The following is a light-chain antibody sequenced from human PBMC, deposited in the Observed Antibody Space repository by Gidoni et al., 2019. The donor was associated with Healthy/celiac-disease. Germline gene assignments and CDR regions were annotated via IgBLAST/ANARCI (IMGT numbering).Light chain of an antibody. Sequence: EIVLTQSPATLSLSPGERATLSSRASQSVSSYLAWYQQKPGQAPRLLIYDASNRATGIPARSSGSGSGTDFTLTISSLEPEDFAVYYCQQRSNWPLALTFGGGTKVEIK. J-gene: IGKJ4*01. V-gene: IGKV3-11*01. CDR1: QSVSSY. CDR2: DAS. CDR3: QQRSNWPLALT.